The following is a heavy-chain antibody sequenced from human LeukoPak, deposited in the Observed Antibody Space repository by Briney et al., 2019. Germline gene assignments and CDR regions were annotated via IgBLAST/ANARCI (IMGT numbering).Heavy chain of an antibody. Sequence: SVKVSCKASGGTFSSYAISWVRQAPGQGLEWMGRIIPIFGTANYAQKFQGRVTITTDESTSTAYMELSSLRSEDTAVYYCASAMEGYPHYMDVWGKGPTVTVSS. V-gene: IGHV1-69*05. J-gene: IGHJ6*03. D-gene: IGHD2-15*01. CDR3: ASAMEGYPHYMDV. CDR2: IIPIFGTA. CDR1: GGTFSSYA.